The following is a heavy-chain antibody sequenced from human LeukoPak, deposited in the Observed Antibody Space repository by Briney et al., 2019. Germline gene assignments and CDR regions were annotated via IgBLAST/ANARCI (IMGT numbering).Heavy chain of an antibody. Sequence: GGSLRLSCAASGFTFSSYRMTWVRQAPGKGLEWVSSISSSSSYIYYADSVKGRFTISRDNAKNSLYLQMNSLRAEDTAVYYCARLTTVTTNWFDPWGQGTLVTVSS. V-gene: IGHV3-21*01. D-gene: IGHD4-17*01. CDR3: ARLTTVTTNWFDP. J-gene: IGHJ5*02. CDR1: GFTFSSYR. CDR2: ISSSSSYI.